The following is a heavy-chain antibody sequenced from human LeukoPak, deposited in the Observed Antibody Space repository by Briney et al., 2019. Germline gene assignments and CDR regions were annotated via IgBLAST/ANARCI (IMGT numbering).Heavy chain of an antibody. J-gene: IGHJ5*02. V-gene: IGHV3-7*01. CDR3: EGAWS. CDR2: INQDGSKK. CDR1: GFTLSSYL. D-gene: IGHD6-19*01. Sequence: GGSLRLSCAASGFTLSSYLMHWVRKARGEGLEWVANINQDGSKKNYVDSVKGRFTISRDNAKNSLYLQMNSRRAEDTAVYYCEGAWSCGWGTLVTVSA.